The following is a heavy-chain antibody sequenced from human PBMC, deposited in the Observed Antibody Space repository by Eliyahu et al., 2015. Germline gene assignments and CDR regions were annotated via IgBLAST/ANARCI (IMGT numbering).Heavy chain of an antibody. CDR3: ARAFTYYYDSSGYPDDAFDI. D-gene: IGHD3-22*01. J-gene: IGHJ3*02. CDR1: GGSISSYY. Sequence: QVQLQESGPGLVKPSETLSLTXTVSGGSISSYYWSWIRQPAGKGLEWIGRIYTSGSTNYNPSLKNQFSLKLSSVTAADTAVYYCARAFTYYYDSSGYPDDAFDIWGQGTMVTVSS. V-gene: IGHV4-4*07. CDR2: IYTSGST.